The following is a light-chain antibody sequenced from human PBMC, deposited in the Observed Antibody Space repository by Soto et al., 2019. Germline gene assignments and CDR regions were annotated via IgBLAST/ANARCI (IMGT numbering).Light chain of an antibody. V-gene: IGLV2-11*01. CDR3: CSYAGSYVYV. J-gene: IGLJ1*01. CDR1: GSGLGHYNS. CDR2: DVS. Sequence: QSALTQPRSVSGSPGQSVTISCTGTGSGLGHYNSVSWYQYHPGKAPKLIMFDVSERPAGVPDRFSGSKSANTASLTISGLQVEDEADYYCCSYAGSYVYVFGTGTKLTVL.